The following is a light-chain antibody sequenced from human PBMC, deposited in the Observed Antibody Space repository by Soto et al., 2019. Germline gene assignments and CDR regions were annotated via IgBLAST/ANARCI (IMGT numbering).Light chain of an antibody. CDR3: QQRSNWPA. V-gene: IGKV3-15*01. J-gene: IGKJ5*01. CDR1: QSVSNN. CDR2: GAS. Sequence: EIVMTQSPATLSVSPGERATLSCRASQSVSNNLAWYQKKPGQAPRLLIYGASTRATGIPARFSGSGSGTEFTLTISSLQSEDFAVYYCQQRSNWPAFGQGTRLEIK.